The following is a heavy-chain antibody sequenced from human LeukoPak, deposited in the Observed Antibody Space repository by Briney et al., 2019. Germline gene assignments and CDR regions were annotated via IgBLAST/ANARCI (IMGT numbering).Heavy chain of an antibody. V-gene: IGHV3-15*01. D-gene: IGHD1-26*01. CDR2: IKSRTEDGTT. J-gene: IGHJ4*02. CDR3: TSEDQGGFDY. CDR1: GFNNVW. Sequence: GGSLRLSCAASGFNNVWMSWVRQAPGKGLEWVGRIKSRTEDGTTDYAAPVKGRFTISRDDSKNTLYLQMNGLKTEDTAVYYCTSEDQGGFDYWGQGTLVTVSS.